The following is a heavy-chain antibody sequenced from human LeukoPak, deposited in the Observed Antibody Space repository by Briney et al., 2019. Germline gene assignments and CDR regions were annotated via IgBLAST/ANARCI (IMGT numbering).Heavy chain of an antibody. V-gene: IGHV4-31*02. CDR2: IYYSGST. D-gene: IGHD2-2*01. Sequence: LRLSCAASGFTFSNYALSWVRQHPGKGLEWIGYIYYSGSTYYNPSLKSRVTISVDTSKNQFSLKLSSVTAADTAVYYCARDFVSAAKGMDVWGQGTTVTVSS. CDR1: GFTFSNYA. J-gene: IGHJ6*02. CDR3: ARDFVSAAKGMDV.